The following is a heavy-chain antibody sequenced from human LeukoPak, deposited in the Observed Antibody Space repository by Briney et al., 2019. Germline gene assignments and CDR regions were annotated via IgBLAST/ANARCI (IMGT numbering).Heavy chain of an antibody. V-gene: IGHV3-30-3*01. CDR1: GFIFGTHS. CDR3: ARVYSSGWSLPFDY. CDR2: MSFDGSNK. J-gene: IGHJ4*02. D-gene: IGHD6-19*01. Sequence: GRSLRLSCAASGFIFGTHSMHWVRQAPGKGLEWVAVMSFDGSNKYYADSVKGRFTISRDNSKNTLYLQMNSLRAEDTAVYYCARVYSSGWSLPFDYWGQGTLVTVSS.